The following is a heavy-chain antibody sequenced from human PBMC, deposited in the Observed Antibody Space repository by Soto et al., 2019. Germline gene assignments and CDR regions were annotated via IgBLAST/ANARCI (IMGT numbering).Heavy chain of an antibody. Sequence: GGSLRLSCAASGFTFDDYAMHWVRQAPGKGLEWVSGISWNSGSIGYADSVKGRFTISRDNAKNSLYLQMNSLRAEDTALYYCAKDMSIAARNYYYYYMDVWGKGTTVTVSS. J-gene: IGHJ6*03. CDR2: ISWNSGSI. CDR3: AKDMSIAARNYYYYYMDV. V-gene: IGHV3-9*01. D-gene: IGHD6-6*01. CDR1: GFTFDDYA.